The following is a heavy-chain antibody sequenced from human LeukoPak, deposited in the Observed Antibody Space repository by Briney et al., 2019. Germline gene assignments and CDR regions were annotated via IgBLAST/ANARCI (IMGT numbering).Heavy chain of an antibody. J-gene: IGHJ5*02. CDR1: GYSFSSYW. CDR3: ARRQPGSWFDP. D-gene: IGHD1-26*01. Sequence: GESLKISCEGSGYSFSSYWIAWVRQMPGKGLEWMGIIYPGDSDTRYSPSFQGQVTISADKSITTAYLQWSSLKASDTAIYYCARRQPGSWFDPWGQGTLVTVSS. CDR2: IYPGDSDT. V-gene: IGHV5-51*01.